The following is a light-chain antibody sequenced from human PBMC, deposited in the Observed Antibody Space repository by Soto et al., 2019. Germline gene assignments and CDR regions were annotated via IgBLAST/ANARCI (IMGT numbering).Light chain of an antibody. CDR3: QQTYSTPIFT. V-gene: IGKV1-39*01. CDR2: AAS. Sequence: DIQMTQSPSSLSASVGDRVTITCRASQSISNYLNWYQHKVGKAPKLLISAASTLQSGVPSRFSGSGSGTDFTLTIRSLQSEDFATYFCQQTYSTPIFTFGPGTKVDIK. CDR1: QSISNY. J-gene: IGKJ3*01.